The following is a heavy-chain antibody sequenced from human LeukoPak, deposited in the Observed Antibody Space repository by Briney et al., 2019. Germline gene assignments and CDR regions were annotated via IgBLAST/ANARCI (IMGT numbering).Heavy chain of an antibody. D-gene: IGHD6-19*01. CDR3: ARDQSGWYLGFYL. Sequence: GGSLRLSCEASGFTFSSYGMNWVRQAPGRGREWGSYISDGGSTVFYADSVKGRFTISRDNAQRSLYLQIDSLRCEDTAVYYCARDQSGWYLGFYLWGQGAMVTVSS. CDR2: ISDGGSTV. J-gene: IGHJ3*01. V-gene: IGHV3-48*03. CDR1: GFTFSSYG.